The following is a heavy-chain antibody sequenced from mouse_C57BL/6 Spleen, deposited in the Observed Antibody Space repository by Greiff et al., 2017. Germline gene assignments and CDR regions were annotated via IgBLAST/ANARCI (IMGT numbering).Heavy chain of an antibody. CDR3: TRNLPTGTFDY. Sequence: EVMLVESGEGLVKPGGSLKLSCAASGFTFSSYAMSWVRQTPEKRLEWVAYISSGGDYIYYADTVKGRFTISRDNARNTLYLQMSSLKSEDTAMYYFTRNLPTGTFDYWGQGTTLTVSS. D-gene: IGHD4-1*01. V-gene: IGHV5-9-1*02. CDR1: GFTFSSYA. J-gene: IGHJ2*01. CDR2: ISSGGDYI.